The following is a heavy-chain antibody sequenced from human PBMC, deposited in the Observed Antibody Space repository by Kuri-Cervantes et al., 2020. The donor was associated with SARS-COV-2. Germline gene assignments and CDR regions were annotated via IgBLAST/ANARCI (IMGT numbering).Heavy chain of an antibody. J-gene: IGHJ6*02. V-gene: IGHV5-10-1*04. D-gene: IGHD3-10*01. CDR3: ARVSWFGELLRNYYYGMDV. Sequence: GESLKISCKGSRYSFTSYWISWVRQMPGKGLEWMGRIDPSDSYTNYSPSFQGQVTISVDESISTAYLQWSSLKAPDTAMYYCARVSWFGELLRNYYYGMDVWGQGTTVTVSS. CDR2: IDPSDSYT. CDR1: RYSFTSYW.